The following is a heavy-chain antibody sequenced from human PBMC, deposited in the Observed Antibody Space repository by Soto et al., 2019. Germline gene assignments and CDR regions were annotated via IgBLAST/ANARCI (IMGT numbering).Heavy chain of an antibody. V-gene: IGHV3-15*07. CDR2: IKSKTDGGTT. CDR3: TTVSRQLDDAFDI. CDR1: GFTFSNAW. Sequence: EVQLVESGGGLVKPGGSLRLSCAASGFTFSNAWMNWVRQAPGKGLEWVGRIKSKTDGGTTDYAAPVKGRFTISRDDSKNTLYLQKNSLKTEDTAVYYCTTVSRQLDDAFDIWCQGTTVTVSS. D-gene: IGHD6-13*01. J-gene: IGHJ3*02.